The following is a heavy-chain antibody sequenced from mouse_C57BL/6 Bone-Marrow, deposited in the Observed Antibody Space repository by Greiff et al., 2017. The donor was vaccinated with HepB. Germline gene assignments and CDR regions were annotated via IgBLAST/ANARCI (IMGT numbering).Heavy chain of an antibody. D-gene: IGHD2-4*01. CDR1: GYSITSGYY. Sequence: DVKLQESGPGLVKPSQSLSLTCSVPGYSITSGYYWNWIRQFPGNKLEWMGYISYDGSNNYNPSLKNRISITRDTSKNQFFLKLNSVTTEDTATYYCASEGYDYDGAMDYWGQGTSVTVSS. CDR3: ASEGYDYDGAMDY. V-gene: IGHV3-6*01. J-gene: IGHJ4*01. CDR2: ISYDGSN.